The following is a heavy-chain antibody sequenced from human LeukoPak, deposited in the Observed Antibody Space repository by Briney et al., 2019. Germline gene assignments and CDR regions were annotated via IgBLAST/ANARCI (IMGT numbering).Heavy chain of an antibody. V-gene: IGHV4-28*01. Sequence: SETLSLTCAVSAYSISSSNSWGWIRQPPGKGLEWIGYIHTSGRTYYNPSLKSRVTMSVDTSKNQFSLNLSSVTAVDTAVYYGATKGDGYYAFDIWGQGTMVTVSS. D-gene: IGHD5-24*01. CDR1: AYSISSSNS. J-gene: IGHJ3*02. CDR3: ATKGDGYYAFDI. CDR2: IHTSGRT.